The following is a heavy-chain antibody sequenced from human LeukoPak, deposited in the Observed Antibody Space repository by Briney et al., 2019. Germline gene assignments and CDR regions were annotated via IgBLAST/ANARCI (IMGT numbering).Heavy chain of an antibody. J-gene: IGHJ4*02. CDR3: ARGGAAAARKRGVDY. V-gene: IGHV3-7*01. CDR2: IKQDGSDK. Sequence: GGSLRLSWTASGFTFSSYWMSWVRQAPGKGLEWVASIKQDGSDKFYVASVKGRFTISRDNAKNSLYLQMNSPRAEDTAVYYCARGGAAAARKRGVDYWGQGTLVTVSS. D-gene: IGHD6-13*01. CDR1: GFTFSSYW.